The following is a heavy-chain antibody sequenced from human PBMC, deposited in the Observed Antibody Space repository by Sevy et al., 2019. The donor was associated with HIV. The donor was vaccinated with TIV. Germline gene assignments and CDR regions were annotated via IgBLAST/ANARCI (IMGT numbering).Heavy chain of an antibody. Sequence: GGSLRISCAASGFTFDDYAMHWVRQAPGKGLEWVSLISWDGGSTYYADSVKGRLTISRDNSKNSLYLQMNSLRAEDTALYYCAKAVVPAASIPDYYYYYGIDVWGQGTTVTVSS. D-gene: IGHD2-2*01. CDR2: ISWDGGST. V-gene: IGHV3-43D*04. CDR1: GFTFDDYA. CDR3: AKAVVPAASIPDYYYYYGIDV. J-gene: IGHJ6*02.